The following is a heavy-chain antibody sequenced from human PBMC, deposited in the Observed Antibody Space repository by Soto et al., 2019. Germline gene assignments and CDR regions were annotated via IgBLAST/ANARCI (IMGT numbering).Heavy chain of an antibody. CDR2: INPSGGST. CDR3: ARVLRFLEWSVFYYHGMEV. J-gene: IGHJ6*04. CDR1: GYTFTSHY. Sequence: ASVNVSCKASGYTFTSHYMHWVRQAPGQGLEWMGIINPSGGSTSYAQKFQGRVTMTRDTSTSTVYMELSSLRSEDTAVYYCARVLRFLEWSVFYYHGMEVWGKGNPVTVSS. D-gene: IGHD3-3*01. V-gene: IGHV1-46*01.